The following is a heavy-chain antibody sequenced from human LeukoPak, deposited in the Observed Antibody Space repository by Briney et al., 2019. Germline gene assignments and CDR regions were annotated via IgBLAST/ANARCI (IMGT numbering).Heavy chain of an antibody. Sequence: GGSLRLSCVASGFTFSNYLMNWVRQAPGKGLEWVSGISHSGSSIYYADSVKGRFTISRDNSKNTLYLQMDRLRVEDTAVYYCAMALDYWGQGTLITVSS. CDR2: ISHSGSSI. V-gene: IGHV3-23*01. CDR3: AMALDY. CDR1: GFTFSNYL. J-gene: IGHJ4*02.